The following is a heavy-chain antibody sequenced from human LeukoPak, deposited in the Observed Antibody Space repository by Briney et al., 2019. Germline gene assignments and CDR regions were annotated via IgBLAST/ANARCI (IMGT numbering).Heavy chain of an antibody. J-gene: IGHJ6*03. V-gene: IGHV3-23*01. D-gene: IGHD6-13*01. CDR1: GFTFAGYA. CDR3: AKVIEGSSSPYYYYYMDV. Sequence: PGGSLRLSCAASGFTFAGYAMSWVRQAPGKGLEWVSAISGSGGSTYYADSVKGRFTVSRDNSKNTLYLQMNSLRVEDTAVYYCAKVIEGSSSPYYYYYMDVWGKGTTVTVSS. CDR2: ISGSGGST.